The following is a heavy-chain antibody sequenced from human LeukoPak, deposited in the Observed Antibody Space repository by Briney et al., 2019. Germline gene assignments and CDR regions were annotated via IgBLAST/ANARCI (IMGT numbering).Heavy chain of an antibody. D-gene: IGHD6-6*01. CDR3: ARDLEDSSSSAMDV. CDR1: GGSISSGDYY. Sequence: MTSETLSLTCTVSGGSISSGDYYWSWIRQPPGKGLEWIGYIYHSGSTYYNPSLKSRVTISVDRSKNQFSLKLSSVTAADTAVYYCARDLEDSSSSAMDVWGKGTTVTVSS. V-gene: IGHV4-30-2*01. J-gene: IGHJ6*04. CDR2: IYHSGST.